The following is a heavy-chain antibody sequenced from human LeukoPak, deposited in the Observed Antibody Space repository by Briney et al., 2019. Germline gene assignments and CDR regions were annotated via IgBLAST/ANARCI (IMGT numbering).Heavy chain of an antibody. CDR3: ARVTTRGTRTRGYYFDY. CDR2: IYYSGST. Sequence: PSQTLSLTCTVSGGSISSGGYYWSWIRQHPGKGLEWIVYIYYSGSTYYNPSLKSRVTISVDTSKNQFSLKLSSVTAADTAVYYCARVTTRGTRTRGYYFDYWGQGTLVTVSS. J-gene: IGHJ4*02. D-gene: IGHD1-14*01. CDR1: GGSISSGGYY. V-gene: IGHV4-31*03.